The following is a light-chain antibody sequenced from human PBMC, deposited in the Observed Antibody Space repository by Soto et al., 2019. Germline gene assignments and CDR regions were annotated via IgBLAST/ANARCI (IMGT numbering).Light chain of an antibody. CDR2: WAS. Sequence: DIVMTQSPDSLAVSLGERATINCKSSQSIFYSSNNKNYLAWFQQKPGQPPKLLIYWASTRESGVPDRFSGSGSGTDFTLTINSLQAEDVAVYYCQQYYSAPTWTFGQGTKVEIK. V-gene: IGKV4-1*01. CDR3: QQYYSAPTWT. J-gene: IGKJ1*01. CDR1: QSIFYSSNNKNY.